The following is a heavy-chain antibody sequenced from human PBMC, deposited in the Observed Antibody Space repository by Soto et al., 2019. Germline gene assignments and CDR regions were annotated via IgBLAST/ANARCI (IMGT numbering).Heavy chain of an antibody. Sequence: EVQLVESGGGLVQPGGSLRLSCAASGFTVSSNYMSWVRQAPGKGLEWVSVIYSGGSTYYADSVKGRFTISRDNSKNTLYLQMNSLRAEDTAVYYCARDKECNWNDHDWFDPWGQGTLVTVSS. CDR3: ARDKECNWNDHDWFDP. D-gene: IGHD1-1*01. J-gene: IGHJ5*02. CDR1: GFTVSSNY. CDR2: IYSGGST. V-gene: IGHV3-66*01.